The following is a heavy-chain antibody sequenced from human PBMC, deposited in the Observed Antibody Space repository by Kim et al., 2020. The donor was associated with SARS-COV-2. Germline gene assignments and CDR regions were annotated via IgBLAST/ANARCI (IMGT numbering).Heavy chain of an antibody. V-gene: IGHV3-49*04. CDR3: TRDDFWSGYLSF. J-gene: IGHJ4*02. Sequence: GGSLRLSCTASGFTFGDYGMSWVRQAPGKGLEWVGFIRSKAYGGTTEYAASVKGRFTISRDDSKSIAYLQMNSLKTEDTAVYYCTRDDFWSGYLSFWGQGTLVTVSS. D-gene: IGHD3-3*01. CDR2: IRSKAYGGTT. CDR1: GFTFGDYG.